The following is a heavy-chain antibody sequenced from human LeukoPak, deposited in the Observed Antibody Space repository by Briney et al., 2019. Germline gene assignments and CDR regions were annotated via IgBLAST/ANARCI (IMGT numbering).Heavy chain of an antibody. CDR1: GFSFSNAW. CDR3: ARVTAVAAPWVY. D-gene: IGHD6-19*01. Sequence: GGSLRLSCAASGFSFSNAWMSWVRQAPGKGLEWISYISSSGSTIQYADSVEGRFTISRDNAKNSLFLQMNSLRAEDTAVYYCARVTAVAAPWVYWGQGTQVTVSS. CDR2: ISSSGSTI. J-gene: IGHJ4*02. V-gene: IGHV3-11*04.